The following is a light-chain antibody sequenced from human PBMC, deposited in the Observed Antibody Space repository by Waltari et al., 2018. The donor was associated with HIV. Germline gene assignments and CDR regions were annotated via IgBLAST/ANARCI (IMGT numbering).Light chain of an antibody. CDR1: QSIASN. Sequence: EVVMTQSPATLSVSPGERATLSCRASQSIASNLAWYQQKPGQAPRLVIYGASSRATGIPDRFSGSGSGTEFTLTISRLEPEDFAVYYCHQYGASPRTFGQGTKLEIK. CDR3: HQYGASPRT. CDR2: GAS. V-gene: IGKV3-20*01. J-gene: IGKJ2*01.